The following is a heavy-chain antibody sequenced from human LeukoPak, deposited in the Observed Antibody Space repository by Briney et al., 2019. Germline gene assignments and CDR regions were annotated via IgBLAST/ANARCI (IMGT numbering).Heavy chain of an antibody. CDR1: GGTFSSYA. CDR3: ARDRAFDSSGYYLDY. Sequence: GASVKVSCKASGGTFSSYAISWVRQAPGQGLEWMGRIIPILGIANYAQKFQGRVTITADKSTSTAYMELSSLRSGDTAVYYCARDRAFDSSGYYLDYWGQGTLVTVSS. V-gene: IGHV1-69*04. J-gene: IGHJ4*02. CDR2: IIPILGIA. D-gene: IGHD3-22*01.